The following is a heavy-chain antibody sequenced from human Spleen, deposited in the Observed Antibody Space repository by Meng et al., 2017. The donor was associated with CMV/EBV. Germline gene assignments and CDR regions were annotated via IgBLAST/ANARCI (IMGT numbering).Heavy chain of an antibody. J-gene: IGHJ6*02. CDR1: GFTFSSYG. D-gene: IGHD1-1*01. CDR2: IRYDGSIK. V-gene: IGHV3-30*02. CDR3: ARDEGTGGYYYGMDV. Sequence: GGSLRLSCAASGFTFSSYGMHWVRQAPGKGLEWVAFIRYDGSIKYYADSVKGRFTISRDNSKNTLYVQMNSLRPEDTAVYYCARDEGTGGYYYGMDVWGQGTTVTVSS.